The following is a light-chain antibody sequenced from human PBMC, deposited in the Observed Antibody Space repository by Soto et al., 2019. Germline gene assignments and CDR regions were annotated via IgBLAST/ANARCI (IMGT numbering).Light chain of an antibody. J-gene: IGLJ2*01. CDR2: DVS. CDR1: SSDIGGYNY. CDR3: SSYSTANTVL. Sequence: QSVLTQPASVSGSPGQSITISCTGTSSDIGGYNYVSWYQQHPGKVPKLMISDVSKRPSGVSNPFSGSKSGNTASLTISGLQAEDEADYYCSSYSTANTVLFGGGTKLTVL. V-gene: IGLV2-14*03.